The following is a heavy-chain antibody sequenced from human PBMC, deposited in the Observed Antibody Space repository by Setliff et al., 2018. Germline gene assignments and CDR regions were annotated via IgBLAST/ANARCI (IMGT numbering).Heavy chain of an antibody. J-gene: IGHJ4*02. CDR1: GFTFSSYS. Sequence: GGSLRLSCAASGFTFSSYSMNWVRQAPGKGLEWVSSISSSSSYIYYADSVKGRFTISRDNAKNSLYLQMNSLRAEDTAAYYCARVFWVDPRGELWFGELSDRGFDYWGQGTLVTVSS. CDR3: ARVFWVDPRGELWFGELSDRGFDY. CDR2: ISSSSSYI. V-gene: IGHV3-21*04. D-gene: IGHD3-10*01.